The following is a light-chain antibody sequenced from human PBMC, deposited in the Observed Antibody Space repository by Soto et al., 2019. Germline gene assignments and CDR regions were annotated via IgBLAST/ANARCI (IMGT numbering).Light chain of an antibody. J-gene: IGKJ2*01. V-gene: IGKV3-15*01. CDR1: QSVSSN. Sequence: EIVMTQSPATLSVSPGERATLSCRASQSVSSNLAWYQQKPGQAPRLLIYGASTSATGIPARFSGSGSGTEFNLTISSLQSEDFAVYYCQQYKNLHPDTFGQGTKLEIK. CDR3: QQYKNLHPDT. CDR2: GAS.